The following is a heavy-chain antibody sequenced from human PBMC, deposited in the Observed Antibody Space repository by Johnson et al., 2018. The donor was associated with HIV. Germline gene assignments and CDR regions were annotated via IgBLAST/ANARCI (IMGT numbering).Heavy chain of an antibody. CDR1: GFSFSDYY. Sequence: QVQLVESGGGLVKPGGSLRLSCTISGFSFSDYYMSWFRQAPGKGLEWLSYISVTGSVIYYADSVKGRFTISRDNTKNSVYLQMNSPTAEDTAIYYCARQPDNFWSSDAFDIWGQGTMVTVSS. CDR2: ISVTGSVI. J-gene: IGHJ3*02. V-gene: IGHV3-11*04. CDR3: ARQPDNFWSSDAFDI. D-gene: IGHD3-3*01.